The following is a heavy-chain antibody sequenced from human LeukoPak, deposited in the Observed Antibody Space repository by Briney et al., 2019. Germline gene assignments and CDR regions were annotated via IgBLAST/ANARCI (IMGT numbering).Heavy chain of an antibody. CDR1: GVSISSYY. D-gene: IGHD4-17*01. Sequence: SETLSLTCTVSGVSISSYYWSWIRQPAGKGLEWIGRIYTSGSTNYNPSLKSRVTMSVDTSKNQFSLRLSSVTAADTAVYYCARTHDYGDFYYFDYWGEGTLVTVSS. CDR2: IYTSGST. V-gene: IGHV4-4*07. J-gene: IGHJ4*02. CDR3: ARTHDYGDFYYFDY.